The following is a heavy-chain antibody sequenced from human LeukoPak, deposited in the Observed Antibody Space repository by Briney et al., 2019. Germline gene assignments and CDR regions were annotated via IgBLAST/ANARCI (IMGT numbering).Heavy chain of an antibody. Sequence: GGSLRLSCAASGFTFSSYWMSRVRQAPGKGLEWVANIKQDGSEKYYVDSVKGRFTISRDNAKNSLYLQMNSLRAEDTAVYYCARSLLWFGESTLDAFDIWGQGTMVTVSS. V-gene: IGHV3-7*01. J-gene: IGHJ3*02. CDR2: IKQDGSEK. D-gene: IGHD3-10*01. CDR1: GFTFSSYW. CDR3: ARSLLWFGESTLDAFDI.